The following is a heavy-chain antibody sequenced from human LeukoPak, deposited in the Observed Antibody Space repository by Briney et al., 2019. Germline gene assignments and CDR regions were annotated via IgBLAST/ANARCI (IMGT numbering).Heavy chain of an antibody. Sequence: PGRSLRLSCEASGYTFDDYAMHWVRQAPGKGLEWVSAISWNSGSIGYADSMKGRFTISRDNGKNSLYLQMNSLRTEDTALYYCAKGHTYGLGESYLDFWGQGTLVSVSS. CDR1: GYTFDDYA. V-gene: IGHV3-9*01. D-gene: IGHD5-18*01. J-gene: IGHJ4*02. CDR2: ISWNSGSI. CDR3: AKGHTYGLGESYLDF.